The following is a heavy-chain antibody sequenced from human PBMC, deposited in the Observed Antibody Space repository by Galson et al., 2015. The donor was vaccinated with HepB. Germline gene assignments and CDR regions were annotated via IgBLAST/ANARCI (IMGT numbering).Heavy chain of an antibody. J-gene: IGHJ4*02. V-gene: IGHV3-48*01. CDR3: ARCPFRNYYDSGTYFDF. CDR2: ISSGGENI. D-gene: IGHD3-10*01. Sequence: LRLSCAASDFSFSSYSFNWVRQAPGKGLQWISYISSGGENIYYADSVKGRFTISRDNAKNSLYLQMNSLRADDTAVYYCARCPFRNYYDSGTYFDFWGQGTPVTVSP. CDR1: DFSFSSYS.